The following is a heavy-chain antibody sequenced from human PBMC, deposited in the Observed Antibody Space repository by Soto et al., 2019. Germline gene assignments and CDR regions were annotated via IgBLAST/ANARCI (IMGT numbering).Heavy chain of an antibody. Sequence: QVQLQESGPGLVKPSETLSLTCTVSGGSVSSGSYYWSWIRQPPGKGMEWIGYIYYSGSTNYNPPLKSRVTISVDTSKNQCCLKLSSVTAADTAVYYCARGRAGSSPPTARPYFAYWGQGTLVTVSS. CDR2: IYYSGST. J-gene: IGHJ4*02. CDR3: ARGRAGSSPPTARPYFAY. D-gene: IGHD3-10*01. V-gene: IGHV4-61*01. CDR1: GGSVSSGSYY.